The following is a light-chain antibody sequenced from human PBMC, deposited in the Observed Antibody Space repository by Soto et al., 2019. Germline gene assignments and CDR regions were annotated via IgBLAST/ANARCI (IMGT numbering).Light chain of an antibody. V-gene: IGLV2-14*01. CDR3: FSVTTTSTHG. J-gene: IGLJ1*01. CDR1: SSDIGAYDY. Sequence: QSALTQPASLSGSPGQSITISCTGTSSDIGAYDYVSWFQQHPGKAPKLMISEVNNRPSGVSNRFSVSKSGNTAYLTISGLQVEDEAEYFCFSVTTTSTHGFGTGTKVTVL. CDR2: EVN.